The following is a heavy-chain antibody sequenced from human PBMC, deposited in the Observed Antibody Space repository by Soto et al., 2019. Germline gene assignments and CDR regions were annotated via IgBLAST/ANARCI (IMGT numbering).Heavy chain of an antibody. CDR2: ISGSGGST. Sequence: GGSLRLSCAASGFTFSSYAMSWVRQAPGKGLEWVSAISGSGGSTYYADSVKGRFTISRDNSKNTLYLQMNSLRAEDTAVYYCAKGGRYYYGSGSPYDAFDIWGQGTMVTVSS. V-gene: IGHV3-23*01. CDR3: AKGGRYYYGSGSPYDAFDI. CDR1: GFTFSSYA. D-gene: IGHD3-10*01. J-gene: IGHJ3*02.